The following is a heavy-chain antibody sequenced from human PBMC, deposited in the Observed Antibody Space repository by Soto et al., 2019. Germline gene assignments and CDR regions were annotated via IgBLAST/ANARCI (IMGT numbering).Heavy chain of an antibody. J-gene: IGHJ4*02. CDR1: GFTFTDFY. D-gene: IGHD4-4*01. V-gene: IGHV3-7*03. CDR2: IRPDGSET. CDR3: AGWGGHDYNY. Sequence: EVQLVQSGGGLVQPGGSLRLSCVGSGFTFTDFYMNWVRQAPGKGLEWVANIRPDGSETNYVESVKGRFTTSRDNAKNSLFLQMNSLRADDTAVYYCAGWGGHDYNYWGQGILFTVSS.